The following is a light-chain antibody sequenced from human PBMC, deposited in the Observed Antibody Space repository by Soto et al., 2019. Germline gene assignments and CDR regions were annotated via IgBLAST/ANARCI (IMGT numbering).Light chain of an antibody. Sequence: QSALTQPASVSGSPGQSITISCTGTSSDVGSYNLVSWYQQHPGKAPKLMIYEVSKRPSGVSNRFSGSKSGNTASLTSSGLQAEDEADYYCCSYAGSSTYVFGTWNKLAVL. V-gene: IGLV2-23*02. J-gene: IGLJ1*01. CDR2: EVS. CDR1: SSDVGSYNL. CDR3: CSYAGSSTYV.